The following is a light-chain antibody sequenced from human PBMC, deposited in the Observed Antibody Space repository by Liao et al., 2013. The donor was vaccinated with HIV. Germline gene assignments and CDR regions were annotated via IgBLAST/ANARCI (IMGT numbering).Light chain of an antibody. CDR3: QAWDSSSAAVLESGTSTAV. CDR2: QDS. CDR1: KLEDKF. V-gene: IGLV3-1*01. Sequence: SYELTQPPSMSVSPGQTASITCSGDKLEDKFVCWFQQKPGQSPVLVIYQDSKRPSGIPERFSGSTLGTTMTLTISGAQVEDEAVYYCQAWDSSSAAVLESGTSTAVFGTGTKVTVL. J-gene: IGLJ1*01.